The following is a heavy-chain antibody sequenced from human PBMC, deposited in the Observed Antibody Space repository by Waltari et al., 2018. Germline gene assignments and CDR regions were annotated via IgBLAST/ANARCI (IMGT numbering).Heavy chain of an antibody. J-gene: IGHJ4*02. CDR1: GFTPSGTW. Sequence: EVQLVESGGGLVQPGGSLRLACAASGFTPSGTWLHWVRQVPWKGLVWVSRISGDGSTINYADSVKGRFTISRDTAKNTLYLQMNSLRAEDTAVYYCARGADLRGQGILVTVSS. CDR2: ISGDGSTI. D-gene: IGHD3-3*01. CDR3: ARGADL. V-gene: IGHV3-74*01.